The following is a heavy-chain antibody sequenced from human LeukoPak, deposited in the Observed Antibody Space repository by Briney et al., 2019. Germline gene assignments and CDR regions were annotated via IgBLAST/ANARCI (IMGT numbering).Heavy chain of an antibody. Sequence: GGSLRLSCAASGFTFSSYAMHWVRQAPGKGLEWVAVISYDGSNKYYADSVKGRFTISRDNSKNTLYLQMNSLRAEDTAVYYCAKGPSRFLEWLLRYYFDYWGQGTLVTVSS. V-gene: IGHV3-30*04. CDR2: ISYDGSNK. J-gene: IGHJ4*02. CDR1: GFTFSSYA. CDR3: AKGPSRFLEWLLRYYFDY. D-gene: IGHD3-3*01.